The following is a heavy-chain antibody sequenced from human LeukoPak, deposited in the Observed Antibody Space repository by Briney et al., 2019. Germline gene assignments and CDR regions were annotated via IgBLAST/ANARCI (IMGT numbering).Heavy chain of an antibody. CDR2: ISSSSTI. CDR1: GFTFSSYS. Sequence: GGSLRLSCAASGFTFSSYSMNWVRQAPGKGLEWVSYISSSSTIYYADSVKGRFTISRDNAKNSLYLQMNSLRAEDTAVYYCARGTYYMDVWGKGTTVTVSS. V-gene: IGHV3-48*04. CDR3: ARGTYYMDV. J-gene: IGHJ6*03.